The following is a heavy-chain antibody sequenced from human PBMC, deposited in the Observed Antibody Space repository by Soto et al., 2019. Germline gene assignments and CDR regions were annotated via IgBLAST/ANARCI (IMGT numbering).Heavy chain of an antibody. CDR3: AREYAPGSPNYDY. CDR1: GFTFSDYS. V-gene: IGHV3-23*01. CDR2: FTRRGNI. D-gene: IGHD3-10*01. J-gene: IGHJ4*02. Sequence: PGRSLRLSYTASGFTFSDYSMSWVSKAPGRGLEWVSTFTRRGNIYYADSVKGRFTISRDNSKSTLYLQMDSLRAEDTALYYCAREYAPGSPNYDYWGLGTLVTVSS.